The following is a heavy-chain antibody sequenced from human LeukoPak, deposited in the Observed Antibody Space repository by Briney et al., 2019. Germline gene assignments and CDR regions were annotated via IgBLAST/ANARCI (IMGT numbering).Heavy chain of an antibody. CDR2: IYSGGST. Sequence: GGSLRLSCAASGFTVSSNYMSWVRQAPGKGLEWVSVIYSGGSTYYTDSVKGRFTISRDKSKNTLYLQMTSLRAEDTAVYYCASGPSYCSSTSCYSDYYYGMDVWGQGTTVTVSS. CDR1: GFTVSSNY. V-gene: IGHV3-53*01. J-gene: IGHJ6*02. D-gene: IGHD2-2*01. CDR3: ASGPSYCSSTSCYSDYYYGMDV.